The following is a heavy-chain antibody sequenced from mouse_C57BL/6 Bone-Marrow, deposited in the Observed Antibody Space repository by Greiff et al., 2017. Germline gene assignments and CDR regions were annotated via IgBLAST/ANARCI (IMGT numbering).Heavy chain of an antibody. D-gene: IGHD1-1*01. Sequence: VQRVESGPELARPWASVKISCQAFYTFSRRVHFAIRDTNYWMQWVKHRPGQGLEWIGAFSPGFGDTGYNQKFKGKATLTADKSSSTAYMQLSSLTSEDSAVDYCATFYYGSSFAYWGQGTLVTVSA. CDR2: GQGLEWIG. CDR3: SEDSAVDYCATFYYGSSFAY. J-gene: IGHJ3*01. CDR1: YTFSRRVH. V-gene: IGHV1-87*01.